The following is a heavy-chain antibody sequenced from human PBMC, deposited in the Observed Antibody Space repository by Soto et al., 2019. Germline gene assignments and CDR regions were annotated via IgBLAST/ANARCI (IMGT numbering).Heavy chain of an antibody. Sequence: PVPTLVNPTHTLTLTCTFSGFSLSTSGVGVGWIRQPPGKALEWLALIYWNDDKRYSPSLKSRLTITKDTSKNQVVLTMTNMDPVDTATYYCARNYYDFWSGYPNWFDSWGQGTLVTVSS. D-gene: IGHD3-3*01. CDR2: IYWNDDK. V-gene: IGHV2-5*01. CDR1: GFSLSTSGVG. J-gene: IGHJ5*01. CDR3: ARNYYDFWSGYPNWFDS.